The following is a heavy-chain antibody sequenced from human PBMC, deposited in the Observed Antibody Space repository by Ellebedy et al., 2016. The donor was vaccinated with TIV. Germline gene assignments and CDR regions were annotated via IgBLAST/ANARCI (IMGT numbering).Heavy chain of an antibody. J-gene: IGHJ6*02. CDR3: AKEAYYGSGSPAPKQGNYYYYYGMDV. Sequence: GESLKISXAASGFTFSSYGMHWVRQAPGKGLEWVAVISYDGSNKYYADSVKGRFTISRDNSKNTLYLQMNSLRAEDTAVYYCAKEAYYGSGSPAPKQGNYYYYYGMDVWGQGTTVTVSS. CDR2: ISYDGSNK. V-gene: IGHV3-30*18. D-gene: IGHD3-10*01. CDR1: GFTFSSYG.